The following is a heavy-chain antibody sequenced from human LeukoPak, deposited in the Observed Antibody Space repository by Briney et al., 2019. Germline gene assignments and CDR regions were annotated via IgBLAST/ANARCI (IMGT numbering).Heavy chain of an antibody. CDR1: GGSISSSNYY. V-gene: IGHV4-39*01. D-gene: IGHD1-1*01. Sequence: PSETLSLTCTVSGGSISSSNYYWAWIRQPPGKGLEWIGSIYYSGSTYYSPSLKSRVTISVDTSKSQFSLKLSSVTAADTAVYYCASNRQLVYFDYWGQGTLVTVSS. CDR2: IYYSGST. CDR3: ASNRQLVYFDY. J-gene: IGHJ4*02.